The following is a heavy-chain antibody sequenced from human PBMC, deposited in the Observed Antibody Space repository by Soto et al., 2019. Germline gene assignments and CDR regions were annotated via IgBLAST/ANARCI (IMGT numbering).Heavy chain of an antibody. J-gene: IGHJ4*02. V-gene: IGHV3-7*03. Sequence: EVHLEESGGGLVQPGGSLRLSCAASGFTFSSYWMNWVRQAPGKGLEWVANINQDGSDYNHVASVKGRFTISRDNAKKSLFRQLAAMRVEDAAVYYRACTGSGRHDILDSWGQGTLVSVSS. CDR1: GFTFSSYW. CDR3: ACTGSGRHDILDS. D-gene: IGHD1-26*01. CDR2: INQDGSDY.